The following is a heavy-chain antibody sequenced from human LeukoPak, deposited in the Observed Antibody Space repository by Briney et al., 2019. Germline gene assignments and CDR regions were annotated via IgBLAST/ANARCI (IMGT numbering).Heavy chain of an antibody. Sequence: GGSLRLSCAASGFTFSVYAVTWVRQAPGKGLEWVSSITGGTTYTYYADSMKGRFTISRDNSKNTLYLQMSSLRAEDTAVYYCAKGPLSSSNYYMDVWGKGTTVTVSS. D-gene: IGHD3-10*01. CDR3: AKGPLSSSNYYMDV. J-gene: IGHJ6*03. V-gene: IGHV3-23*01. CDR1: GFTFSVYA. CDR2: ITGGTTYT.